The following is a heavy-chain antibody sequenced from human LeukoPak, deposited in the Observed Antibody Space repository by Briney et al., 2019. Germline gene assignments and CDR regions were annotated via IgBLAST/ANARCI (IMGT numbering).Heavy chain of an antibody. Sequence: GGSLRLSCAASGFTFSSYAMSWVRQAPGKGLEWVSGISGSGGSTYYADSVKGRFTISRDNAHNSLYLQMNSLRVEDSAVYYCSRDPRLLDYWGQGTLVTVSS. V-gene: IGHV3-23*01. CDR2: ISGSGGST. CDR3: SRDPRLLDY. CDR1: GFTFSSYA. J-gene: IGHJ4*02.